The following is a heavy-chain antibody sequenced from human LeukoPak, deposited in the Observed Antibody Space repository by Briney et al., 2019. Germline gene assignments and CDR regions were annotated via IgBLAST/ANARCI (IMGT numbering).Heavy chain of an antibody. CDR1: GFTFSTYW. CDR3: ARDRARMGPDGLDV. J-gene: IGHJ6*02. CDR2: ISGSGGST. V-gene: IGHV3-23*01. D-gene: IGHD1-14*01. Sequence: GGSLRLSCSASGFTFSTYWMSWVRQAPGKGLEWVSAISGSGGSTYYADSVKGRFTISRDNSRNTLYLQMNSLRAEDTAVYYCARDRARMGPDGLDVWGQGTTVTVSS.